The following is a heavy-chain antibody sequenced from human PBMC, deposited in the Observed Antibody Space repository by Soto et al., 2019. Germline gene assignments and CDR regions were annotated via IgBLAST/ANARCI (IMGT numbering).Heavy chain of an antibody. CDR3: AKGLVGGSLYYCDY. CDR2: ISGSGGTT. D-gene: IGHD1-26*01. CDR1: GFTFNTYA. V-gene: IGHV3-23*01. Sequence: GGSLRLSCAASGFTFNTYAMTWVRQAPGKGLEWVSAISGSGGTTYYADSVKGRFTISRDNSKNTMFLQMNSLRADDTAVYYCAKGLVGGSLYYCDYWGQGTPVTVSS. J-gene: IGHJ4*02.